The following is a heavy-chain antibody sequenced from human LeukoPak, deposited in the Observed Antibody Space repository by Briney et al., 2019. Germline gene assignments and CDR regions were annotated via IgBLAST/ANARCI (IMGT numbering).Heavy chain of an antibody. CDR3: ASRSSVAASGPG. D-gene: IGHD2-15*01. J-gene: IGHJ4*02. CDR2: INQDGSEK. Sequence: GGSLRLSCAASGFTFSSYWMTWVRQAPGKGLEWVANINQDGSEKYYVDSVKGRFTISRDNAKNSLYLQMSSLRADDTALYYCASRSSVAASGPGWGQGTLVTVSS. V-gene: IGHV3-7*01. CDR1: GFTFSSYW.